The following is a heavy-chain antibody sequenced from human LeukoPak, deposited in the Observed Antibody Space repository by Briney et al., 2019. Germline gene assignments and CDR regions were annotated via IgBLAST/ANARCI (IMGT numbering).Heavy chain of an antibody. CDR3: ARHSVYFDYYGMDV. V-gene: IGHV4-34*01. J-gene: IGHJ6*02. CDR1: GGSFSGYY. D-gene: IGHD3-9*01. CDR2: INHSGST. Sequence: SETLSLTCAVYGGSFSGYYWSWIRQPPGKGLEWIGEINHSGSTNYNPSLKSRVTISVDTSKNQFSLKLSSVTAADTAVYYCARHSVYFDYYGMDVWGQGTTVTVSS.